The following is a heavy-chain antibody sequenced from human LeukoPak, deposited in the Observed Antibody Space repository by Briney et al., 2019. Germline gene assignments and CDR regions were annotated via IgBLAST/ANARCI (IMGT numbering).Heavy chain of an antibody. Sequence: SETLSLTCTVSGGPISSNTYYWGWIRQPPGKGLEWIGSIYYSGSTYYNPSLKSRVTISVDTSKNQFSLKLSSVTAADTAVYYCARRGYSYGYLDYWGQGTLVTVSS. CDR2: IYYSGST. V-gene: IGHV4-39*01. CDR3: ARRGYSYGYLDY. J-gene: IGHJ4*02. CDR1: GGPISSNTYY. D-gene: IGHD5-18*01.